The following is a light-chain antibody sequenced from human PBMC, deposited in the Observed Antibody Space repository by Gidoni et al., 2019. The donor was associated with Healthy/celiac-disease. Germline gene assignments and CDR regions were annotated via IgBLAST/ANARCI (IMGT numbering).Light chain of an antibody. CDR2: GAS. V-gene: IGKV3-20*01. J-gene: IGKJ3*01. Sequence: EIVLTQSPGTLSLSPGERATLSCRASQSVSSSYLAWYQQKPGQAPRLLIYGASRRATGIPDRCSGSGSGTDFTLTISRLEPEDFAVYYCQQYGSSFTFGPGTKVDIK. CDR3: QQYGSSFT. CDR1: QSVSSSY.